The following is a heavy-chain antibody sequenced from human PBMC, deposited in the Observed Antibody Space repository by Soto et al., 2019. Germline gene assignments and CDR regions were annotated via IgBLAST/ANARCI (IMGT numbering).Heavy chain of an antibody. CDR3: AKELGYSYGHPLAAFDI. J-gene: IGHJ3*02. Sequence: SCKASGFTFSSYAMSWVRQAPGKGLEWVSAISGSGGSTYYADSVKGRFTISRDNSKNTLYLQMNSLRAEDTAVYYCAKELGYSYGHPLAAFDIWGQGTMVTVSS. V-gene: IGHV3-23*01. D-gene: IGHD5-18*01. CDR1: GFTFSSYA. CDR2: ISGSGGST.